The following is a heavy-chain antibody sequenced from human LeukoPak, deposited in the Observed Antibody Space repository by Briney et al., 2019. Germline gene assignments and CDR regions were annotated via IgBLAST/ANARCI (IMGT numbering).Heavy chain of an antibody. Sequence: ASVKVSYKASGYTFTNYYMHWVRQAPGQGLEWMGVLNPSGGSTRYAQKFQGRVTMIRDTSTSTVYMELSSLRSEDTAVYYCARANGYCSGAICYAWYLDYWGQGTLVTVSS. V-gene: IGHV1-46*01. CDR1: GYTFTNYY. CDR2: LNPSGGST. D-gene: IGHD2-15*01. J-gene: IGHJ4*02. CDR3: ARANGYCSGAICYAWYLDY.